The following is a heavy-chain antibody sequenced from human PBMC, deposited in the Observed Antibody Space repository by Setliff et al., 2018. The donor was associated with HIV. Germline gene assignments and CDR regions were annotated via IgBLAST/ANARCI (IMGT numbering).Heavy chain of an antibody. D-gene: IGHD5-18*01. Sequence: GASVKVSCKASGYTFTDYYIHWVRQAPGQGLEWMGWINSASGGTSYAQKFQGRVTMTRDTSTTTVYMELSSLRSEDTAVYFCARVANEIGYSHGYDYWGQGTLVTVSS. V-gene: IGHV1-2*02. CDR1: GYTFTDYY. CDR3: ARVANEIGYSHGYDY. CDR2: INSASGGT. J-gene: IGHJ4*02.